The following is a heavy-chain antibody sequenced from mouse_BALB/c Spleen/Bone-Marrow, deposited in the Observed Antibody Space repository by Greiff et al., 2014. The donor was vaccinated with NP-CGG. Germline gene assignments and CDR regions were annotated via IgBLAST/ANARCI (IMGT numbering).Heavy chain of an antibody. CDR1: GFNIKDTY. D-gene: IGHD1-1*01. J-gene: IGHJ2*01. Sequence: VQLKESGAELVKPGAPVKLSCTASGFNIKDTYMHWVKQRPEQGLEWIGRIDPANGNTKYDPKFQGKATITADTSSNTAYLQLSGLTSEDTAVYYCARYYYGSSYFDYWGQGTTLTVSS. CDR3: ARYYYGSSYFDY. CDR2: IDPANGNT. V-gene: IGHV14-3*02.